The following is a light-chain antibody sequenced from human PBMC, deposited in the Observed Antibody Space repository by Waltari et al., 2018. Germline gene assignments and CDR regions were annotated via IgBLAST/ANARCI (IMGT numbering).Light chain of an antibody. CDR3: SSYTSTNTII. CDR2: EVS. Sequence: QSALAQSASVSGSPGQSITISCTGPGSDIGYYTSVSWYQHHPGKAPKLLIFEVSRCSSGVSHRFSGSKSGNTASLTISGLQAEDEADYYCSSYTSTNTIIFGGGTKVTVL. J-gene: IGLJ2*01. V-gene: IGLV2-14*01. CDR1: GSDIGYYTS.